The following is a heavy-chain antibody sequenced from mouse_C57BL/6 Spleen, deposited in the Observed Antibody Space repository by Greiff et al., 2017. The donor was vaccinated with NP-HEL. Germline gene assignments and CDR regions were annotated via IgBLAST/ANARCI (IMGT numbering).Heavy chain of an antibody. CDR1: GYTFTDYY. V-gene: IGHV1-19*01. D-gene: IGHD1-1*01. J-gene: IGHJ1*03. CDR3: ARENYGSSYRYFDV. CDR2: INPYNGGT. Sequence: EVQLQQSGPVLVKPGASVKMSCKASGYTFTDYYMNWVKQSHGKSLEWIGVINPYNGGTSYNQQFKGKATLTVDKSSSTAYMELNSLTSEDSAVYYCARENYGSSYRYFDVWGTGTTVTVSS.